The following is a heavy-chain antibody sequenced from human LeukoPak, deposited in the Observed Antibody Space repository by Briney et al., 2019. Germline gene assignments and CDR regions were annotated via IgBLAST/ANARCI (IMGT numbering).Heavy chain of an antibody. D-gene: IGHD6-6*01. J-gene: IGHJ4*02. CDR3: AKSDGSSSLFDY. CDR2: ISYDGSNT. Sequence: GGSLRLSCAASGFTFSSYGMHWVRQAPGKGLEWVAVISYDGSNTYYADSVKGRFTISRDNSKNTLYLQMNSLRAEDTAVYYCAKSDGSSSLFDYWGQGTLVTVSS. CDR1: GFTFSSYG. V-gene: IGHV3-30*18.